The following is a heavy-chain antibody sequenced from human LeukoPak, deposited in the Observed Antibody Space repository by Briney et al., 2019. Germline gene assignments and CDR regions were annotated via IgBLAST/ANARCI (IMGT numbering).Heavy chain of an antibody. J-gene: IGHJ4*02. CDR3: ARDQRNSGSYRFEY. CDR2: ITGNNGNT. V-gene: IGHV1-18*01. CDR1: GYTFSGYG. D-gene: IGHD1-26*01. Sequence: GAAVKVSCKTSGYTFSGYGMSWVGQAPVQGLEWMGWITGNNGNTNYAPSLQGRVTMTTDTSTNTPYMELTSLRSDDTAVYYCARDQRNSGSYRFEYWGQGTLVTVSS.